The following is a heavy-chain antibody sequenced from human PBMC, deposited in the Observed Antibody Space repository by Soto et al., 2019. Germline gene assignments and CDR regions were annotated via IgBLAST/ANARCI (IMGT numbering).Heavy chain of an antibody. CDR2: IKQDGSEK. CDR3: ARDRDYDILTGSSFDAFDI. D-gene: IGHD3-9*01. CDR1: GFTFSSYW. V-gene: IGHV3-7*01. Sequence: GGSLRLSCAASGFTFSSYWMSWVRQAPGKGLEWVANIKQDGSEKYYVDSVKGRFTISRDNAKNSLYLQMNSLRAEDTAVYYCARDRDYDILTGSSFDAFDIWGKGTMVTVSS. J-gene: IGHJ3*02.